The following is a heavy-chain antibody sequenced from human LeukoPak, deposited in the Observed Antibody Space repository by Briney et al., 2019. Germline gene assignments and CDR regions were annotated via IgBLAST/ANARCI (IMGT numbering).Heavy chain of an antibody. V-gene: IGHV3-23*01. CDR1: GFTFSSYG. CDR3: ARDRGAGKYHLDY. D-gene: IGHD2-2*01. Sequence: GGSLRLSCAASGFTFSSYGMSWVRQAPGKGLEWVSAISGSGGSTYYADSVKGRFTISRDNSKNTLYLQMNSLRAEDTAVYYCARDRGAGKYHLDYWGQGTLVTVSS. CDR2: ISGSGGST. J-gene: IGHJ4*02.